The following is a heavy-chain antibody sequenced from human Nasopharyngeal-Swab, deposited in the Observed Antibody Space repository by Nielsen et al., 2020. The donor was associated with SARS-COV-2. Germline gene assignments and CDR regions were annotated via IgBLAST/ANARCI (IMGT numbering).Heavy chain of an antibody. V-gene: IGHV4-4*02. J-gene: IGHJ4*02. Sequence: SETLSLTCAVSGGSIIGSDWWSWLRQPPGKGLEWIEETYHDGHTNYHPSLKRRITVSVNRSKNQFSLSLNSVTPADTAVYYCASSSSQKRGHDSWGQGTLVTVSS. D-gene: IGHD6-6*01. CDR2: TYHDGHT. CDR3: ASSSSQKRGHDS. CDR1: GGSIIGSDW.